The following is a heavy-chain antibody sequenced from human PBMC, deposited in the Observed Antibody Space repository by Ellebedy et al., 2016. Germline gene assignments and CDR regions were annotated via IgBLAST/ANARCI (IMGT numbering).Heavy chain of an antibody. CDR1: GGSISSGDYY. CDR3: ARTQGYCGGDCYDAFDI. D-gene: IGHD2-21*01. Sequence: SETLSLTXTVSGGSISSGDYYWSWIRQHPGKGLEWIGYIYYSGSTYYTPSLESRVTISIDTSKKQFSLRLSSVTAADTAVYYCARTQGYCGGDCYDAFDIWGQGTVVTVSS. J-gene: IGHJ3*02. V-gene: IGHV4-31*03. CDR2: IYYSGST.